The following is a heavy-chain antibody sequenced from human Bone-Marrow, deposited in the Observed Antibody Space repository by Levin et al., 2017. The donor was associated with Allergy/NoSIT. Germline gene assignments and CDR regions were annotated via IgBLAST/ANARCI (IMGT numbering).Heavy chain of an antibody. CDR3: ATSYVGATGYFDY. V-gene: IGHV1-69*01. J-gene: IGHJ4*01. CDR1: GGSHNNYA. D-gene: IGHD1-1*01. CDR2: IIPSFGAT. Sequence: KISCKASGGSHNNYAISWVRQAPGQGLEWMGGIIPSFGATNYAQTFQDRVTITADESTNRAYMELRGLRSEDTAVYYCATSYVGATGYFDYWGHGTLVTVSS.